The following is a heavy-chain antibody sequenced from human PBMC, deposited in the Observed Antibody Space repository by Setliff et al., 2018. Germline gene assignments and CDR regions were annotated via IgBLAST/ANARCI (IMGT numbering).Heavy chain of an antibody. CDR1: GASINSGHY. CDR3: ATPGRDDLDSPFEPFDI. J-gene: IGHJ3*02. V-gene: IGHV4-38-2*01. Sequence: SETLSLTCAVSGASINSGHYWGWIRQPPGKGLEWIATIYHRGRKYYNPSLQSRVSVSLDTSKNHFSLRLTSMTAADTAVYYCATPGRDDLDSPFEPFDIWGQGTLVTVSS. D-gene: IGHD3-3*01. CDR2: IYHRGRK.